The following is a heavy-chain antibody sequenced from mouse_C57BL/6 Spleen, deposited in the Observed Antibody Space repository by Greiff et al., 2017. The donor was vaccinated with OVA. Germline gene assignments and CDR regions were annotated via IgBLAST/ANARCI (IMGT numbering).Heavy chain of an antibody. Sequence: QVQLQQPGAELVKPGASVKLSCKASGYTFTSYWMHWVKQRPGPGLEWIGMIHPNSGSTNYNEKFKSKATLTVDKSSSTAYMQLSSLTSEDSAVYYCARGDGSSYDFDYWGQGTTLTVSS. CDR1: GYTFTSYW. D-gene: IGHD1-1*01. CDR2: IHPNSGST. J-gene: IGHJ2*01. CDR3: ARGDGSSYDFDY. V-gene: IGHV1-64*01.